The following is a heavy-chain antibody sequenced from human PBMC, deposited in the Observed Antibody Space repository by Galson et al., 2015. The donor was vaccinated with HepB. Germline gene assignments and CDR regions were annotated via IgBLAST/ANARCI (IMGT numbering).Heavy chain of an antibody. CDR1: GSTFSSYS. V-gene: IGHV3-21*01. CDR2: IHSSSTYI. J-gene: IGHJ4*02. D-gene: IGHD6-19*01. Sequence: SLRLSCAASGSTFSSYSMNWVRQAPGKGLEWVSSIHSSSTYIYYADSVKGRFTISRDNAKNSLYLQMNSLRAEDTAVYYCARDLLIGGYSSTGGFDYWGQGTLVTVSS. CDR3: ARDLLIGGYSSTGGFDY.